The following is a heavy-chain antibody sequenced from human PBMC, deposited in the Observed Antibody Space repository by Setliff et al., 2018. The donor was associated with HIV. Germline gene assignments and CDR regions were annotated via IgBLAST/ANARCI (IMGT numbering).Heavy chain of an antibody. V-gene: IGHV4-39*07. J-gene: IGHJ4*02. CDR1: DGSINSSSYY. CDR3: ARANLYSSGPLDY. D-gene: IGHD6-19*01. CDR2: ISYSGGI. Sequence: SETLSLTCTVSDGSINSSSYYWGWIRQPPGKGLDWIGSISYSGGIYYNPSLKSRVTLSIDTSKNQFSLRLTFLAAADTAVYFCARANLYSSGPLDYWGQGRLVTVSS.